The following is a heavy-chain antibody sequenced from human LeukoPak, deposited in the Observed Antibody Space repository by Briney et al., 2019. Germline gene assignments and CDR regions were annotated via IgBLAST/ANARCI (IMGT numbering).Heavy chain of an antibody. Sequence: PSETLSLTCAVSGYSISSGYYWGWIRQPPGKGLEWIGSIYHSGSTYYNPSLKSRVTISVDTSKNQFSLKLSSVTAADTAVYYCVRLPPRLGYCSSTSCPPDPRWGSSSPFVDYWGQGTLVTVSS. CDR3: VRLPPRLGYCSSTSCPPDPRWGSSSPFVDY. D-gene: IGHD2-2*01. J-gene: IGHJ4*02. CDR1: GYSISSGYY. CDR2: IYHSGST. V-gene: IGHV4-38-2*01.